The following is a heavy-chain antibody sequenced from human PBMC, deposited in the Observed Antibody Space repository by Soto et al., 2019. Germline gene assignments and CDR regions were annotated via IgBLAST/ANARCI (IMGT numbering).Heavy chain of an antibody. CDR3: CSKGPLRPPHY. Sequence: GGSLRLSCAASGSTFSSYAMSWVRQAPGKGLEWVSAISGSGGSTYYADSVKGRFTISRDNSKNTLYLQMNSLRAEDTAVYYCCSKGPLRPPHYWGQGTLVTVSS. CDR1: GSTFSSYA. D-gene: IGHD5-12*01. CDR2: ISGSGGST. V-gene: IGHV3-23*01. J-gene: IGHJ4*02.